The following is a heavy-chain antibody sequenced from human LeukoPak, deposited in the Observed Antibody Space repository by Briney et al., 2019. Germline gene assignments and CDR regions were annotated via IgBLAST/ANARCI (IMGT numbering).Heavy chain of an antibody. V-gene: IGHV3-23*01. CDR2: ISGSGGST. CDR3: AKNERSLQSGNFGHPRLSPGHFDY. CDR1: GFTFSSYA. D-gene: IGHD5-24*01. Sequence: GGSLRLSCAASGFTFSSYAMSWVRQAPGKGLEWVSAISGSGGSTYYADSVKGRFTISRDNSKNTLYLQMNSLRAEDTAVYYCAKNERSLQSGNFGHPRLSPGHFDYWGQGTLVTVSS. J-gene: IGHJ4*02.